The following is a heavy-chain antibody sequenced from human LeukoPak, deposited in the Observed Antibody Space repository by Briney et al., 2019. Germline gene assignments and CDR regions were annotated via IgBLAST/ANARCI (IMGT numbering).Heavy chain of an antibody. CDR3: ARGGNYWPQWWFDP. CDR2: IYYTGST. D-gene: IGHD1-26*01. Sequence: SETLSLTCTVSGGSMSFYYWNWIRQSPGKGLEWIGYIYYTGSTSYNPSLKSRVTMSLDASKNQFSLELNSVTPADTAVYYCARGGNYWPQWWFDPWGRGTLVSVSS. J-gene: IGHJ5*02. CDR1: GGSMSFYY. V-gene: IGHV4-59*01.